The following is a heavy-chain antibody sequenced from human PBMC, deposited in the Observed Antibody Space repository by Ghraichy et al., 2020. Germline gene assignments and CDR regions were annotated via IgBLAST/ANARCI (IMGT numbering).Heavy chain of an antibody. CDR1: GFTFSSYG. CDR3: AREDLGYCSSTSCFLGWFDP. Sequence: GGSLRLSCAASGFTFSSYGMHWVRQAPGKGLEWVAVIWYDGSNKYYADSVKGRFTISRDNSKNTLYLQMNSLRAEDTAVYYCAREDLGYCSSTSCFLGWFDPWGQGTLVTVSS. J-gene: IGHJ5*02. D-gene: IGHD2-2*01. V-gene: IGHV3-33*01. CDR2: IWYDGSNK.